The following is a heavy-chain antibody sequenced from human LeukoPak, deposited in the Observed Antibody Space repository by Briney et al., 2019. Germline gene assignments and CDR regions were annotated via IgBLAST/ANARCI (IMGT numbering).Heavy chain of an antibody. D-gene: IGHD6-13*01. V-gene: IGHV6-1*01. Sequence: SQTLSLTCAISGDSVSSNSAAWKWIRQSPSRGLEWLGRTYYRSKWYNDYAVSVKSRMTINPDTSKNQFSLQLNSVTPEDTAVYYCARVTRDSSSWTTDWFDPWGQGTLVTVSS. J-gene: IGHJ5*02. CDR2: TYYRSKWYN. CDR3: ARVTRDSSSWTTDWFDP. CDR1: GDSVSSNSAA.